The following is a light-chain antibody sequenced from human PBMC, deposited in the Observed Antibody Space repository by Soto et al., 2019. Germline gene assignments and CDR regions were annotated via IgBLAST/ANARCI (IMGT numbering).Light chain of an antibody. V-gene: IGLV1-44*01. Sequence: QSVLTQPPSASGTPGQRVTISCSGSSSNIGSNIVNWYQQLPGTAPKLLIYNDNQWPSGVPDRFSGSKSGTSASLAISGLQSEDEADYFCASWDDGLNGWVFGGGTKVTVL. CDR1: SSNIGSNI. CDR3: ASWDDGLNGWV. CDR2: NDN. J-gene: IGLJ3*02.